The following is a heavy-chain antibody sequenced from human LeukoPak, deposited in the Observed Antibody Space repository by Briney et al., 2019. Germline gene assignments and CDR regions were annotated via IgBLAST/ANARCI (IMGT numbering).Heavy chain of an antibody. J-gene: IGHJ4*02. CDR1: GFTFSDYY. CDR3: AREGTGAPTEKTLDY. V-gene: IGHV3-11*04. CDR2: ISSSGSYI. Sequence: GGSLRLSCAASGFTFSDYYMSWIRQAPGKGLEWVSYISSSGSYIYYADSVKGRFTISRDNAKNSLYLQMNSLRAEDTAVYYCAREGTGAPTEKTLDYWGQGTLVTVSS. D-gene: IGHD2-8*02.